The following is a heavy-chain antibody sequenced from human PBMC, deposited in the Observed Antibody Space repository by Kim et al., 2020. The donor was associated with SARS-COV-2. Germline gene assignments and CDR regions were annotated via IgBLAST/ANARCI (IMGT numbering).Heavy chain of an antibody. J-gene: IGHJ6*03. CDR3: AREVRYAGYYYYYMDV. CDR2: IYYSGST. Sequence: SETLSLTCTVSGGSISSSSYYWGWIRQPPGKGLEWIGSIYYSGSTYYNPSLKSRVTISVDTSKNQFSLKLSSVTAADTAMYYCAREVRYAGYYYYYMDVWGKGTTVTVSS. CDR1: GGSISSSSYY. D-gene: IGHD5-12*01. V-gene: IGHV4-39*02.